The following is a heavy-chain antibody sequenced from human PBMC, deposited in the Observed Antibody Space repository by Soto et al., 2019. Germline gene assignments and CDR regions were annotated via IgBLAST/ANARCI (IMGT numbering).Heavy chain of an antibody. CDR2: LTISGGST. Sequence: PGGSLRLSCAASGFTFSSYAMTWVRQAPGKGLEWVSALTISGGSTYYADSVKGRFTISRDNSKSTLYLQMNSLRAEDTAVYYFAKGAEVATIHDAFDIWGQGTMVTVSS. CDR1: GFTFSSYA. CDR3: AKGAEVATIHDAFDI. V-gene: IGHV3-23*01. D-gene: IGHD5-12*01. J-gene: IGHJ3*02.